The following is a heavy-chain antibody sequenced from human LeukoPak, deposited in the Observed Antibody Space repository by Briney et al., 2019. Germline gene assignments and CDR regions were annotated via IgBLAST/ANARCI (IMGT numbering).Heavy chain of an antibody. Sequence: PSETLSLTCIVSGVPISSYYWSWIRQPAGKGREWIVRMYFSRTPKYNPALESRVIMSVDTSKNQFSLKLTSVTAADTAVYYCARDAAIGAAGVFDSWGQGTLVIVSS. CDR2: MYFSRTP. D-gene: IGHD6-13*01. CDR1: GVPISSYY. V-gene: IGHV4-4*07. J-gene: IGHJ4*02. CDR3: ARDAAIGAAGVFDS.